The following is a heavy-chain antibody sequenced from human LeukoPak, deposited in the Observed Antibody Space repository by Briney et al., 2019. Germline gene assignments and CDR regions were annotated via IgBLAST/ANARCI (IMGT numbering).Heavy chain of an antibody. D-gene: IGHD3-3*01. CDR3: ASSYYDFWSGWLHAFDI. Sequence: SETLSLTXTVSGGSISSSSYYWGWIRQPPGKGLDWIGSIYYSGSTYYNPSLKSRVTISVDTSKNQFSLKLSSVTAADTAVYYCASSYYDFWSGWLHAFDIWGQGTMVTVSS. J-gene: IGHJ3*02. V-gene: IGHV4-39*07. CDR1: GGSISSSSYY. CDR2: IYYSGST.